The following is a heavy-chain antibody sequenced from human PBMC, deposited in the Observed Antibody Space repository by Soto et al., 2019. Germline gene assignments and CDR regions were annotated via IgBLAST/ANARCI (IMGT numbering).Heavy chain of an antibody. V-gene: IGHV2-5*02. CDR3: AHRGENGKLGH. CDR2: VYGDDTK. Sequence: QITLKESGPTLVQPTQTLTLTCTFSEFSFSTNEVGVGWIRQPPGKALEWLVMVYGDDTKRYSPSLKSRLTIHRDTPKNQVVPTNTQMDPVDTATYYRAHRGENGKLGHWGQGTLVTVSS. D-gene: IGHD3-16*01. J-gene: IGHJ4*02. CDR1: EFSFSTNEVG.